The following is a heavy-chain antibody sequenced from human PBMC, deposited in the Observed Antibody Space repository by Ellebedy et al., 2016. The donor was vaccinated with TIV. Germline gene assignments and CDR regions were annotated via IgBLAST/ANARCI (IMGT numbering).Heavy chain of an antibody. CDR1: GFTFSDPD. D-gene: IGHD1-14*01. CDR3: VRWDRGNPGS. J-gene: IGHJ4*02. Sequence: PGGSLRLSCAASGFTFSDPDMDWVRQALGKGLEWVGRCRNRLKSHSTDYGASVKGRFAISRDDSKNSLYLQMNSLKTDDTAVYYCVRWDRGNPGSWGQGTRVTVS. V-gene: IGHV3-72*01. CDR2: CRNRLKSHST.